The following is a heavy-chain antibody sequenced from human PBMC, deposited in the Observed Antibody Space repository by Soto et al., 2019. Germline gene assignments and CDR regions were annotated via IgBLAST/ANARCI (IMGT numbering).Heavy chain of an antibody. J-gene: IGHJ4*02. CDR3: ARAITGTSPSFDY. D-gene: IGHD1-20*01. CDR2: IYYSGST. Sequence: SETLSLTCTVSGGSISSYYWSWIRQPPGKGLEWIGYIYYSGSTNYNPSLKGRVTISVDTSKNQFSLKLSSVTAADTAVYYCARAITGTSPSFDYWGQGTLVTVSS. CDR1: GGSISSYY. V-gene: IGHV4-59*01.